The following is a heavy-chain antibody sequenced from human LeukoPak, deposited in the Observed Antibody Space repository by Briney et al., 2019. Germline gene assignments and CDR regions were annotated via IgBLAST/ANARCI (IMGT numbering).Heavy chain of an antibody. CDR1: GGSFSGYY. J-gene: IGHJ4*02. D-gene: IGHD2-15*01. Sequence: MSSETLSLTCAVYGGSFSGYYWSWIRQPPGKGLEWIGEINHSGSTNYDPSLKSRVTISVDTSKNQFSLKLSSVTAADTAVYYCARGYCSGGSCYVFDYWGQGTLVTVSS. V-gene: IGHV4-34*01. CDR3: ARGYCSGGSCYVFDY. CDR2: INHSGST.